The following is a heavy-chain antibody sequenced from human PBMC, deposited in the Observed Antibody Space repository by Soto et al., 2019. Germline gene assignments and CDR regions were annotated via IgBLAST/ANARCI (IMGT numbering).Heavy chain of an antibody. CDR3: ARIVFPYCSGGSCYSGYYYGMDV. CDR1: GGSISSSSYY. J-gene: IGHJ6*02. D-gene: IGHD2-15*01. V-gene: IGHV4-39*07. Sequence: SETLSLTCTVSGGSISSSSYYWGWIRQPPGKGLEWIGSIYYSGSTYYNPSLKSRVTISVDTSKNQFSLKLSSVTAADTAVYYCARIVFPYCSGGSCYSGYYYGMDVWGQGTTVTVSS. CDR2: IYYSGST.